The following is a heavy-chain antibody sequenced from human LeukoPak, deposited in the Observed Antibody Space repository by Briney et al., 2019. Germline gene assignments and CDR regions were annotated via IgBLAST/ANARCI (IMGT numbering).Heavy chain of an antibody. CDR2: IYYSGST. Sequence: PSETLSLTCTVSGGSISSYYWSWIRQPPGKGLEWIGYIYYSGSTNYNPSLKSRVTISVDTSKNQSSLKLSSVTAADTAVYYCARTPLHYYDSSLGYFDYWGQGTLVTVSS. D-gene: IGHD3-22*01. CDR3: ARTPLHYYDSSLGYFDY. CDR1: GGSISSYY. V-gene: IGHV4-59*01. J-gene: IGHJ4*02.